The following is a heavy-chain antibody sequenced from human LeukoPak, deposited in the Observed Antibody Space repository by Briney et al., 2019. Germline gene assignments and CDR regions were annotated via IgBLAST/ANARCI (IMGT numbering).Heavy chain of an antibody. CDR2: IIPILGIA. Sequence: SVKVSCKASGGTFSSYAISWVRQAPGQGLEWMGRIIPILGIANYAQKFQGRVTITADKSTSTAYMELSSLRSEDAAVYYCASTDIVATIRGYYFDYWGQGTLVTVSS. V-gene: IGHV1-69*04. J-gene: IGHJ4*02. CDR1: GGTFSSYA. CDR3: ASTDIVATIRGYYFDY. D-gene: IGHD5-12*01.